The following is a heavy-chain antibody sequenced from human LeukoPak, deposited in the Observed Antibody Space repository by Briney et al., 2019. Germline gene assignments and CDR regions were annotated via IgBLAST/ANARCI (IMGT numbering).Heavy chain of an antibody. D-gene: IGHD3-3*01. Sequence: PSGTLSLTCTVSGGSISSYYWSWIRQPPGKGLEWLGYIYYSGSTNYNPSLKSRVTISVDTSKNQFSLKLSSVTAADTAVYYCARAPYYDFWSGYSDAFDIWGQGTMVTVSS. V-gene: IGHV4-59*01. CDR3: ARAPYYDFWSGYSDAFDI. J-gene: IGHJ3*02. CDR1: GGSISSYY. CDR2: IYYSGST.